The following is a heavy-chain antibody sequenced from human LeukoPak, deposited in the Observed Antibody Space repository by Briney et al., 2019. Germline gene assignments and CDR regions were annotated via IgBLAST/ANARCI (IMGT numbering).Heavy chain of an antibody. CDR3: ARDAPDYYDSSGYPSAAFDI. CDR1: GYTFTGYY. V-gene: IGHV1-2*02. J-gene: IGHJ3*02. D-gene: IGHD3-22*01. CDR2: INPNSGGT. Sequence: ASVKVSCKASGYTFTGYYMHWVRQAPGQGLEWIGWINPNSGGTNYAQKFQGRVTMTTDTSTSTAYMELRSLRSDDTAVYYCARDAPDYYDSSGYPSAAFDIWGQGTMVTVSS.